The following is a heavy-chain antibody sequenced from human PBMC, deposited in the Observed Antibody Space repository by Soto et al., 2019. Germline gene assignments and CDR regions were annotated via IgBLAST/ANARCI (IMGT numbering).Heavy chain of an antibody. Sequence: LRLSCAASGFTFSSYGMHWVRQAPGKGLEWVAVISYDGSNKYYADSVKGRFTISRDNSKNTLYLQMNSLRAEDTAVYYCAKDLDSSGYLPWFDPWGQGTLVTVSS. CDR2: ISYDGSNK. CDR3: AKDLDSSGYLPWFDP. D-gene: IGHD3-22*01. J-gene: IGHJ5*02. V-gene: IGHV3-30*18. CDR1: GFTFSSYG.